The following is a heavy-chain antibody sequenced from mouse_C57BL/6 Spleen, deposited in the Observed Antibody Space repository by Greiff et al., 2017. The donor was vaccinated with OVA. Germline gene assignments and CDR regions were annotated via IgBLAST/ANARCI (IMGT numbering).Heavy chain of an antibody. J-gene: IGHJ4*01. Sequence: VQLQQSGPELVKPGASVKISCKASGYTFTDYYMNWVKQSHGKSLEWIGDINPNNGGTSYNQKFKGKATLTVDKSSSTAYMELRSLTSEDSAVYYCAGYYGSSYEGYYAMDYWGQGTSVTVSS. CDR2: INPNNGGT. CDR3: AGYYGSSYEGYYAMDY. D-gene: IGHD1-1*01. V-gene: IGHV1-26*01. CDR1: GYTFTDYY.